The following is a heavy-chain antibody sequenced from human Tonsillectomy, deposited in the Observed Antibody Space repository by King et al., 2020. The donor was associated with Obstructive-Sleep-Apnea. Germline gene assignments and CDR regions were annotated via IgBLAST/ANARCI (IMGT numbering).Heavy chain of an antibody. CDR1: GFSLSNARVG. CDR3: ARIWFGDYFHGMDV. V-gene: IGHV2-26*01. CDR2: IFSNDEK. J-gene: IGHJ6*02. Sequence: TLKESGPVLVKPTETLTLTCTVSGFSLSNARVGVGWIRQPPGKALEWLAHIFSNDEKAYSTSLKRRLTISKDTSKSQVVLTMTNMDPVYTATYYCARIWFGDYFHGMDVWGQGTTVTVSS. D-gene: IGHD3-10*01.